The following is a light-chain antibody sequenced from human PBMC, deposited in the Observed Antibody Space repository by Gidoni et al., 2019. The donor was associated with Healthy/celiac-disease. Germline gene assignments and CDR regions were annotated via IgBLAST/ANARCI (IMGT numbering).Light chain of an antibody. V-gene: IGLV2-11*01. CDR2: DVS. J-gene: IGLJ3*02. CDR1: SSDVGGYNY. CDR3: CSYAGSYTPWV. Sequence: QSARTQPRSVSGSPGQSVTISCTGTSSDVGGYNYVSWYQQHPGKAPKLMIYDVSKRPSGVPDRFSGSKSGNTASLTISGLQAEDEADYYCCSYAGSYTPWVFGGGTKLTVL.